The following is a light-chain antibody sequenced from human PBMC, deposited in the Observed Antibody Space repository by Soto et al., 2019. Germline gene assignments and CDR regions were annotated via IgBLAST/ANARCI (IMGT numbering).Light chain of an antibody. CDR1: SSDVGGYNY. J-gene: IGLJ3*02. CDR3: SSFTISNTWV. Sequence: QSALTQPASVSGSPGQSITISCTGASSDVGGYNYVSWFQQHPGKAPKLMIYEVNNRPSGVSNRFSGSKSDNTASLTISGLQAEDEADYYCSSFTISNTWVFGGGTKLTVL. V-gene: IGLV2-14*01. CDR2: EVN.